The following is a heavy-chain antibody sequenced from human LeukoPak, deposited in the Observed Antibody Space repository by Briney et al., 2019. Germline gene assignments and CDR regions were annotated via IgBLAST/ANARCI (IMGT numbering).Heavy chain of an antibody. J-gene: IGHJ4*02. CDR1: GYTFTAFG. D-gene: IGHD3-10*01. V-gene: IGHV1-3*01. CDR3: ARDNSWASVRCTNFDY. CDR2: INAGNGNI. Sequence: ASVKVSCKTSGYTFTAFGIHWLRQAPGQRLECMGWINAGNGNIYYSPDFQGRVAFTSDKSASTSYMELSSLRSEDTAVYYCARDNSWASVRCTNFDYWGQGTLVTVSS.